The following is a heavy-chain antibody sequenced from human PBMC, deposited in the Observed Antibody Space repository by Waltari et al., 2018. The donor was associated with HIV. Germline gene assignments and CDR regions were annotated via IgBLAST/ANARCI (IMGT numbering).Heavy chain of an antibody. CDR2: IYTSGST. V-gene: IGHV4-61*02. Sequence: QVQLQESGPGLVKPSQTLSLTSTVSGGSISRGSYYWSWIRQPAGKGLEWIGRIYTSGSTNYNPSLKSRVTISVDTSKNQFSLKLSSVTAADTAVYYCARRGIQLWFYAFDIWGQGTMVTVSS. CDR3: ARRGIQLWFYAFDI. J-gene: IGHJ3*02. CDR1: GGSISRGSYY. D-gene: IGHD5-18*01.